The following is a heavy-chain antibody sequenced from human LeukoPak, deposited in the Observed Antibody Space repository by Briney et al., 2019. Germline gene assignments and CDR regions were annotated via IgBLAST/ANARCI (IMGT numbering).Heavy chain of an antibody. CDR3: AKGFLGDAFDI. V-gene: IGHV1-69*05. D-gene: IGHD3-3*01. Sequence: VASVKVSCKASGGTFSSYAISWVRQAPGQGLEWMGGIIPIFGTANYAQKFQGRVTITTDESTSTAYMELSSLRSEDTAVYYCAKGFLGDAFDIWGQGTMVTVSS. CDR2: IIPIFGTA. CDR1: GGTFSSYA. J-gene: IGHJ3*02.